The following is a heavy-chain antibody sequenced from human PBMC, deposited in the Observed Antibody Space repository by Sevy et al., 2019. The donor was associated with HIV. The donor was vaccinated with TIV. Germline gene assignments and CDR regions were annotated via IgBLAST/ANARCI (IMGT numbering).Heavy chain of an antibody. CDR2: INPNSGGT. J-gene: IGHJ6*03. CDR3: ARRRQQLVDSNYYYYYMDV. V-gene: IGHV1-2*02. Sequence: ASVKVSCKASGYTFTGYYMHWVRQAPGQGLEWMGWINPNSGGTNYAQKFQGRVTMTRDTSISTAYMELSRLRSDDTAVYYCARRRQQLVDSNYYYYYMDVWGKGTTVTVSS. CDR1: GYTFTGYY. D-gene: IGHD6-13*01.